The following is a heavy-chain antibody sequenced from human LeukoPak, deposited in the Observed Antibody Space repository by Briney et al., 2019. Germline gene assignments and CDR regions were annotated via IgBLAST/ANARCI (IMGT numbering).Heavy chain of an antibody. J-gene: IGHJ4*02. D-gene: IGHD3-9*01. CDR2: ISSSGSTI. V-gene: IGHV3-11*01. CDR3: ARENYDILTGYYRTPYYFDY. CDR1: GFTFSDYY. Sequence: GGSLRLSCAASGFTFSDYYMSWIRQAPGKGLEWVSYISSSGSTIYYADSVKGRFTISRDNAKNSLYLQMNSLRAEDMAVYYCARENYDILTGYYRTPYYFDYWGQGTLATVSS.